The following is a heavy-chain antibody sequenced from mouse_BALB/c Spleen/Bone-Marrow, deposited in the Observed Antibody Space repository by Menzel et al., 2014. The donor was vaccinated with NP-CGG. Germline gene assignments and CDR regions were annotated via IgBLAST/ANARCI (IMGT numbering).Heavy chain of an antibody. CDR1: GYAFSDYW. J-gene: IGHJ3*01. Sequence: QVQLQQPGAELVRPGSSVKISCKASGYAFSDYWMNWVKQRPGQGLEWIGQIYPGDGDTNYIGKLKGKATLTADKSSSTAYMQLSSLTSEDSAVYFCARETYGNAWFAYWGQGTLVTVSA. CDR2: IYPGDGDT. V-gene: IGHV1-80*01. D-gene: IGHD2-1*01. CDR3: ARETYGNAWFAY.